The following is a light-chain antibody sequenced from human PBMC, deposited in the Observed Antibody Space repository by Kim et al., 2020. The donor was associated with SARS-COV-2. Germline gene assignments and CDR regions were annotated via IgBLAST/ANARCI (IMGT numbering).Light chain of an antibody. J-gene: IGKJ1*01. V-gene: IGKV3-15*01. CDR3: QQYNIWWT. CDR1: QSVTSN. CDR2: GAS. Sequence: LSPGERATLSCRASQSVTSNYLAWYQQKPGQTPRLLIYGASSRASGIPARFSGSGSGTDFTLTISSLQSEDFAVYYCQQYNIWWTFGQGTKVDIK.